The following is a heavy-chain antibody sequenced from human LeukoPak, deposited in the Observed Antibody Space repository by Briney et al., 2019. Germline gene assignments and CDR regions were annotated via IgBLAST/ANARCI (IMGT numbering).Heavy chain of an antibody. CDR1: GFTSSSYS. CDR3: AREWGIAVIDY. V-gene: IGHV3-21*01. Sequence: PGGSLRLSCAASGFTSSSYSMNWVRQALGKGLEWVSSISSSSSYIYYADSVKGRFTISRDNAKNSLYLQMNSLRAEDTAVYYCAREWGIAVIDYWGQGTLVTVSS. CDR2: ISSSSSYI. J-gene: IGHJ4*02. D-gene: IGHD6-19*01.